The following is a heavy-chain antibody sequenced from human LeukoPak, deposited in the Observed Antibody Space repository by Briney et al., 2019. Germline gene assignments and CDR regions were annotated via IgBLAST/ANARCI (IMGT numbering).Heavy chain of an antibody. CDR2: INPSGGST. V-gene: IGHV1-46*01. D-gene: IGHD6-13*01. Sequence: VASVKVSCMASGYTFTSYYMHWVRQAPGQGLEWMGIINPSGGSTSYAQKFQGRVTMTRDMSTSTVYMELSSLRSEDTAVYYCARDQSAKEQLVNSLDYWGQGTLVTVSS. J-gene: IGHJ4*02. CDR3: ARDQSAKEQLVNSLDY. CDR1: GYTFTSYY.